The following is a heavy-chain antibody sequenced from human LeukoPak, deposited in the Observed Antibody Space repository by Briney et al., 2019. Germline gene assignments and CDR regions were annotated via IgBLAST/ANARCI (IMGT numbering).Heavy chain of an antibody. Sequence: GGSLRLSCAASEFTFSTYAMNWVRQAPGKGLEWVSGISAAGGSAYYADSVKGRFTISRDNSKNTLYLQMNSLRAEDTAVYYCAKAVAEFYFDYWGQGTLVTVSS. CDR2: ISAAGGSA. V-gene: IGHV3-23*01. CDR3: AKAVAEFYFDY. J-gene: IGHJ4*02. D-gene: IGHD6-19*01. CDR1: EFTFSTYA.